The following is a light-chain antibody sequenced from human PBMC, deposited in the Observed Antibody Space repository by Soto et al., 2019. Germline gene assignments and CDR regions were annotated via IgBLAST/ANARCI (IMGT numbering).Light chain of an antibody. Sequence: QSVLTQPRSVSGSPGQSVTISCTGTSSDVGVYNYVSWYQQYPGKAPKIMIYDVSKRPSGVPDRFSGSKSDNTASLTISGLQAEDESDYYCCSYAGSYPSLFGIGTKVTVL. V-gene: IGLV2-11*01. CDR2: DVS. J-gene: IGLJ1*01. CDR1: SSDVGVYNY. CDR3: CSYAGSYPSL.